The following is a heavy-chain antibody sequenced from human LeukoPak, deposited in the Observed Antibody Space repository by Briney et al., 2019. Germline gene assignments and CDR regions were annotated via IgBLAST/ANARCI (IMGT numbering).Heavy chain of an antibody. CDR1: GFTFSSYN. D-gene: IGHD3-16*02. Sequence: GGSLRLSCAASGFTFSSYNMNWVRQAPGKGLEWVSSISSSSSYIYYADSVKGRFTIFRDNAKNSLYLQMNSLRAEDTAVYYCARVIAFRGYMDVWGKGTTVTVSS. V-gene: IGHV3-21*06. CDR2: ISSSSSYI. CDR3: ARVIAFRGYMDV. J-gene: IGHJ6*03.